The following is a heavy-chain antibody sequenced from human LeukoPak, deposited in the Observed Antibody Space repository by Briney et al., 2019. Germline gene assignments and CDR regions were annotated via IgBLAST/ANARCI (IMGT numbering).Heavy chain of an antibody. D-gene: IGHD3-9*01. V-gene: IGHV3-30*02. Sequence: GGSLRLSCAASGFTFSSYGMHWVRQAPGKGLEGVAFIRYDGSNRYYEDSVKGRFTISRDNSKNTLYLQMNSLRAEDTAVYYCTKGLFAGYYDILTGYLKPTDYWGQGTLVTVSS. J-gene: IGHJ4*02. CDR3: TKGLFAGYYDILTGYLKPTDY. CDR2: IRYDGSNR. CDR1: GFTFSSYG.